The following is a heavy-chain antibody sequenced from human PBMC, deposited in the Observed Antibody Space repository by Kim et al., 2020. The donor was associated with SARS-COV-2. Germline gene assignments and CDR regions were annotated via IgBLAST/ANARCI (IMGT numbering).Heavy chain of an antibody. CDR3: ARQGYYYGMDV. J-gene: IGHJ6*02. CDR1: GGSISSYY. CDR2: IYYSGST. Sequence: SETLSLTCTVSGGSISSYYWSWIRQPPGKGLEWIGYIYYSGSTNYNPSLKSRVTISVDTSKNQFSLKLSSVTAADTAVYYCARQGYYYGMDVWGQGTTVTVSS. V-gene: IGHV4-59*08.